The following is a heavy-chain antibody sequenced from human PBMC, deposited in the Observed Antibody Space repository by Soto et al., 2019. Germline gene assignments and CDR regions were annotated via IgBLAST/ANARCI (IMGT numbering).Heavy chain of an antibody. CDR3: AREYSGNYPYIDF. Sequence: ASVKVSCKASGYTFTYYYIHWVRQALGQGLEWMGIINPSGGSASYAQKLQGRVTMTRDTSTSTVYMELSSLTSEDTAVYYCAREYSGNYPYIDFWGQGTLVTVSS. V-gene: IGHV1-46*01. D-gene: IGHD1-26*01. J-gene: IGHJ4*02. CDR1: GYTFTYYY. CDR2: INPSGGSA.